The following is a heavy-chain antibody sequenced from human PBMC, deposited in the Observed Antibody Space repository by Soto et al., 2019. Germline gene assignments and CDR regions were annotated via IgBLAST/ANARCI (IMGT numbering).Heavy chain of an antibody. Sequence: GASVKVSCKASGYTFTSYGISWVRQAPGQGLEWMGWISAYNGNTNYAQKLQGRVTMTTDTSTSTAYMELRSLRSDDTAVYYCARVRGAVVAATDYYYGMDVWGQGTTVTVSS. CDR2: ISAYNGNT. D-gene: IGHD2-15*01. CDR1: GYTFTSYG. V-gene: IGHV1-18*01. CDR3: ARVRGAVVAATDYYYGMDV. J-gene: IGHJ6*02.